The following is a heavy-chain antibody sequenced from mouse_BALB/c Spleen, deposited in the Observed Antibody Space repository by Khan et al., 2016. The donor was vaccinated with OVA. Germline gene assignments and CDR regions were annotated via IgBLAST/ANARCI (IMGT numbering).Heavy chain of an antibody. CDR2: ISSGGDYT. CDR3: ASHLNGSFAY. Sequence: EVQLVESGGDLVKPGGSLKLSCAASGFTFSSYSMSWVRQTPDKRLEWVASISSGGDYTNYPDILKGRSTISRDNAKNTLYLEMSSLKSEDTAMYYCASHLNGSFAYWGQGTLVTVSA. J-gene: IGHJ3*01. CDR1: GFTFSSYS. V-gene: IGHV5-6*01.